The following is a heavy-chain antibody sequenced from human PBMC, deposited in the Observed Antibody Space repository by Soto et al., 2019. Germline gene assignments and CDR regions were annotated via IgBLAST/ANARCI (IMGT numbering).Heavy chain of an antibody. CDR3: TTVSYYYDSSGYYPDEYAFDI. CDR2: IKSKTDGGTT. J-gene: IGHJ3*02. V-gene: IGHV3-15*07. Sequence: VGPLRLSCAAAGFTFSNAWMNWVRQTPGKGLEWVGRIKSKTDGGTTDYAAPVKGRFTISRDDSKNTLYLQMNSLKTEDTAVYYCTTVSYYYDSSGYYPDEYAFDIWGQGTMVTVSS. CDR1: GFTFSNAW. D-gene: IGHD3-22*01.